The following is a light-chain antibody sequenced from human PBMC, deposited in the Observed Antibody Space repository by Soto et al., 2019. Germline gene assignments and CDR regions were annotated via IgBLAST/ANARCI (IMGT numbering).Light chain of an antibody. V-gene: IGLV1-44*01. J-gene: IGLJ2*01. CDR2: SNN. CDR3: AAWDDSLNGVV. Sequence: QSVLTQPPSASGTPGQRVTISCSGRSSNIGSNTVNWYQQLPGTAPKLLIYSNNQRPSGVPDRFSGSKSGTSASLAISGLQSEDEADDYCAAWDDSLNGVVFGGGTKLT. CDR1: SSNIGSNT.